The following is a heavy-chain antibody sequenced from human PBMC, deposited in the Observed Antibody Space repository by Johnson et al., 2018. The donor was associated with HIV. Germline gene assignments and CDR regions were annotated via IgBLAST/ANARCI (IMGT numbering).Heavy chain of an antibody. V-gene: IGHV3-30*03. J-gene: IGHJ3*02. CDR3: ARLKWELLDNDAFDI. Sequence: QVQLVESGGGLIQPGGSLRLSCAASGFTVSSNYMSWVRQAPGKGLEWVAVISYHGSNENYADSVKGRFIISRENSKNSLYLQMNSLRAEDTALYYCARLKWELLDNDAFDIWGQGTMVTVSS. D-gene: IGHD1-26*01. CDR1: GFTVSSNY. CDR2: ISYHGSNE.